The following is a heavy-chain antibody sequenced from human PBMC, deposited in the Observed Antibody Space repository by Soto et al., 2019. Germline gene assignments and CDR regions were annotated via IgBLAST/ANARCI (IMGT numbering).Heavy chain of an antibody. CDR2: INAGNGNT. J-gene: IGHJ4*02. CDR1: GYTFTSYA. V-gene: IGHV1-3*01. D-gene: IGHD3-3*01. Sequence: QVQLVQSGAEVKKPGASVKVSCKASGYTFTSYAMHWVRQAPGQRLEWMGWINAGNGNTKYSQKFQGRVTITRDTSASTAYMELRSLRSEDTAVYYCARDLSAVFGVVIIAYWGQGTLVTVSS. CDR3: ARDLSAVFGVVIIAY.